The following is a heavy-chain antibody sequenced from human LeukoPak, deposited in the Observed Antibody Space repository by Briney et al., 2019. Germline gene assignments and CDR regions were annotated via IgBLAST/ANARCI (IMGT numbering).Heavy chain of an antibody. CDR2: INPNSGGT. D-gene: IGHD6-13*01. Sequence: ASVKVSCEASGYTFTGYYMHWVRQAPGQGLEWMGWINPNSGGTNYAQRFQGRVTMTRDTSISTVYMELSRLRSDDTAVYYCARAGLGYSSSWDYYYYMDVWGKGTTVTVSS. CDR1: GYTFTGYY. J-gene: IGHJ6*03. V-gene: IGHV1-2*02. CDR3: ARAGLGYSSSWDYYYYMDV.